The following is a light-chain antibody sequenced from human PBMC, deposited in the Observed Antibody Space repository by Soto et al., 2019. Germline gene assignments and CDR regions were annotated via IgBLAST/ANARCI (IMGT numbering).Light chain of an antibody. CDR1: QVIRTD. CDR2: AAS. Sequence: DIQMTQSPSSLSASVGDRVTITCRASQVIRTDLGWYQQKPGKAPKRLIYAASRLKSGVPSRFSGSGSGTEFPLTITSLQPEDFATYYCLRHNSYPLTFGGGTRVEIK. V-gene: IGKV1-17*01. CDR3: LRHNSYPLT. J-gene: IGKJ4*01.